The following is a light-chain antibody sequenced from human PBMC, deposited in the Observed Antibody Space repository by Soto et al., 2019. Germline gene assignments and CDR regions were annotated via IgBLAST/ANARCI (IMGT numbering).Light chain of an antibody. J-gene: IGLJ3*02. Sequence: QLVLTQSSSASASLGSSVKLTCTLSSGHGNYMIAWHQQQPGRAPRYLMKLEGSGSYNKGSGVPDRFLGSSSGADRYLTISNLQSEDEADYYCETWDSNVWVFDGGTKLTVL. CDR2: LEGSGSY. V-gene: IGLV4-60*03. CDR3: ETWDSNVWV. CDR1: SGHGNYM.